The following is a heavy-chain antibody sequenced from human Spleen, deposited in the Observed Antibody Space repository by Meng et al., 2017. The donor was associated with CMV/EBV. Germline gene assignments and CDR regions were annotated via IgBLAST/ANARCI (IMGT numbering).Heavy chain of an antibody. CDR1: VVGCSSDSAA. CDR2: TYYRSQWYF. CDR3: ARGWELGS. Sequence: LQPSRPVPGTPSQTLSLTCAISVVGCSSDSAALNRYTQPPSRGLEWLGRTYYRSQWYFDYEASVIGRITINADTSKNEFSLQLRSVTPDDTAVYYCARGWELGSWGQGTLVTVSS. D-gene: IGHD1-26*01. J-gene: IGHJ4*02. V-gene: IGHV6-1*01.